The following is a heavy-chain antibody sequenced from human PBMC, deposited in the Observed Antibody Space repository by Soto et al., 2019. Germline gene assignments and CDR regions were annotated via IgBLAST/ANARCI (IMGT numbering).Heavy chain of an antibody. Sequence: ASVKVSCKASGYSFTSYGISWVRQAPGQGLEWMGWISAYNGNTNYAQKLQGRVTMTTDTSTSTAYMELRSLRSDDTAVYYCARDRDGYYYDSSGYDAFDIWGQGTMVTVSS. V-gene: IGHV1-18*04. J-gene: IGHJ3*02. CDR3: ARDRDGYYYDSSGYDAFDI. D-gene: IGHD3-22*01. CDR1: GYSFTSYG. CDR2: ISAYNGNT.